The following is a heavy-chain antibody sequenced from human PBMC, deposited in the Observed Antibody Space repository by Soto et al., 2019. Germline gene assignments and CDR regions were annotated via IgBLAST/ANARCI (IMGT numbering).Heavy chain of an antibody. CDR3: ARLKAGSSSPWGSYYYYGMDV. J-gene: IGHJ6*02. Sequence: SVKVSCKASGGTFSSYAISWVRQSPGQGLEWMGGIIPIFGTANYAQKFQGRVTITADESTSTAYMELSSLRSEDTAVYYCARLKAGSSSPWGSYYYYGMDVWGQGTTVTVSS. D-gene: IGHD6-6*01. CDR1: GGTFSSYA. CDR2: IIPIFGTA. V-gene: IGHV1-69*13.